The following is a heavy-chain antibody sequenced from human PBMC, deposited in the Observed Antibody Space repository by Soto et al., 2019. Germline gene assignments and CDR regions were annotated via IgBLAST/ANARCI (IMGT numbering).Heavy chain of an antibody. Sequence: QVQLQQGGAGLVKPSETLSLTCAVYGGSLRNYNWTWIRQAPGKGLEWIGEINHSGDTNYDSSLKSRVSIPVDTTKNQFSLILYSVTAADTPVYYCARGRRHSHFWNGYEFAGPYGLDVWGQGTTVTVTS. J-gene: IGHJ6*02. CDR3: ARGRRHSHFWNGYEFAGPYGLDV. V-gene: IGHV4-34*02. D-gene: IGHD3-3*02. CDR2: INHSGDT. CDR1: GGSLRNYN.